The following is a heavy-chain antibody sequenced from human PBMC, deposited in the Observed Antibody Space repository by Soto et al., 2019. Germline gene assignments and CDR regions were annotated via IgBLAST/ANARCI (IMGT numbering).Heavy chain of an antibody. CDR2: INPNSGGT. J-gene: IGHJ5*02. D-gene: IGHD2-15*01. Sequence: QVQLVQSGAEVKKPGASVKVSCKASGYTFTGYYMHWVRQAPGQGLEWMGWINPNSGGTNYAQKVKGWVIMTRDTSISTAYMELSRLRSDDTAVYYCARGSIVVVVAADNWFDPWGQGTLVTVSS. V-gene: IGHV1-2*04. CDR1: GYTFTGYY. CDR3: ARGSIVVVVAADNWFDP.